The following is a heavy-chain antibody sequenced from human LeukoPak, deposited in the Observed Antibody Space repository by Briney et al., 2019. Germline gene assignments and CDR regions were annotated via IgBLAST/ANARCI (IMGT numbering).Heavy chain of an antibody. Sequence: SETLSLTCTVSGGSISSSSYYWGWIRQPPGKGLEWIGSIYYSGSTYYNPSLKSRVTISVDTSKNQFSLKLSSVTAADTAVYYCAGLGRGSVPYYYYGMDVWGQGTTVTVSS. CDR1: GGSISSSSYY. J-gene: IGHJ6*02. CDR2: IYYSGST. V-gene: IGHV4-39*01. D-gene: IGHD1-26*01. CDR3: AGLGRGSVPYYYYGMDV.